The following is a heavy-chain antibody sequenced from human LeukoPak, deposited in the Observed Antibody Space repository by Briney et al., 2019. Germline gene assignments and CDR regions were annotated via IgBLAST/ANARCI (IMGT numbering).Heavy chain of an antibody. J-gene: IGHJ6*03. CDR3: ARDREGGSSWYSHYYMDV. V-gene: IGHV3-7*01. Sequence: PGGSLRLSCAASGFTFSSYGMHWVRQAPGKGLEWVANIKQDGSEKYYVDSVKGRFTISRDNAKNSLYLQMNSLRAEDTAVYYCARDREGGSSWYSHYYMDVWGKGTTVTVSS. D-gene: IGHD6-13*01. CDR2: IKQDGSEK. CDR1: GFTFSSYG.